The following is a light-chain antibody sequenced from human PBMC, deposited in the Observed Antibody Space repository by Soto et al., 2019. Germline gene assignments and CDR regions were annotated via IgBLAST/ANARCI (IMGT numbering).Light chain of an antibody. V-gene: IGKV1-5*01. J-gene: IGKJ1*01. CDR2: HAS. CDR1: QTINNW. Sequence: DIQMTQSPSTLSASIGDRVTITCRASQTINNWLAWNQQKPGKAPNLLIYHASNLETGVPSRFSGSAFGTEFTLTISSLQPDDFATYYCQHYNSYPWTFGQGTKVEIK. CDR3: QHYNSYPWT.